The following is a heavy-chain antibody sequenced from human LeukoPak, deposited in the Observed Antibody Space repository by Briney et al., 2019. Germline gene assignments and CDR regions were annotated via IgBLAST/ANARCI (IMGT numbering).Heavy chain of an antibody. Sequence: SETLSLTCTVSGGSITSGSYYWSWIRQPAGKELEWIGHIYTTGRTSYNPSLKSRVTMSRDTSKNQFSLKLSSVTAADTAVYYCAGMTTVTKDAFDIWGQGTMVTVSS. CDR2: IYTTGRT. CDR1: GGSITSGSYY. V-gene: IGHV4-61*09. J-gene: IGHJ3*02. CDR3: AGMTTVTKDAFDI. D-gene: IGHD4-17*01.